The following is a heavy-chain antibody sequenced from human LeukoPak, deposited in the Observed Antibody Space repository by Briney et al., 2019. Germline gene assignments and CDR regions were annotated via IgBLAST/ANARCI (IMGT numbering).Heavy chain of an antibody. CDR3: ARKSTSWGNWFDP. V-gene: IGHV1-8*01. J-gene: IGHJ5*02. D-gene: IGHD6-13*01. Sequence: ASVKVSCKASGYTFTSYDINWVRQATGQGLEWMGWMNPNSGNTGYAQKFQGRVTMTRNTSISTAYMELSSLRSEDTAVYYCARKSTSWGNWFDPWGQGTLVTVSS. CDR2: MNPNSGNT. CDR1: GYTFTSYD.